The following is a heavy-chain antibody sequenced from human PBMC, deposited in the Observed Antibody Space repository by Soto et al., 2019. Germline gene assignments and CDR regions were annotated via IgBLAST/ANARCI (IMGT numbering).Heavy chain of an antibody. D-gene: IGHD2-15*01. CDR1: GFTFSSYA. CDR3: TKGSRYCSGGSFPMHIDP. V-gene: IGHV3-23*01. Sequence: GGSLRLSCAASGFTFSSYAMSWVRQAPGKGLEWVSAISGSGGSTYYADSVKGRFTISRDTSKNTLYLQMNSLRAEDTAVYYCTKGSRYCSGGSFPMHIDPWGQGTLVAVSA. CDR2: ISGSGGST. J-gene: IGHJ5*02.